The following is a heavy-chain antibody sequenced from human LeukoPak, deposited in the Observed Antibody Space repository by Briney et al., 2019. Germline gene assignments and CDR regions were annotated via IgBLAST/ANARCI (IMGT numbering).Heavy chain of an antibody. CDR2: IYYSGST. CDR1: GGSISSGGYY. V-gene: IGHV4-31*03. CDR3: ARVGYQLRLYWFDP. D-gene: IGHD2-2*01. Sequence: SQTLSLTCTVSGGSISSGGYYWSWIRQHPGKGLKWIGYIYYSGSTYYNPSLKSRVTISVDTSKNQFSLKLSSVTAADTAVYYCARVGYQLRLYWFDPWGQGTLVTVSS. J-gene: IGHJ5*02.